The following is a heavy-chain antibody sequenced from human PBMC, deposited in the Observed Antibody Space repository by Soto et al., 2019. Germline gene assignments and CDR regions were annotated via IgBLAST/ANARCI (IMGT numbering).Heavy chain of an antibody. V-gene: IGHV4-39*01. Sequence: PSETLSLTCTVSGDSISSSNYYWGWIRQPPGKGLEWIGTIYSSGSTYYNPSLKTRVTISVDTSKNQFPLKLSSVTAADTTVYYCAGGLIRSYTSGWYHFDDWGQGALVTVSS. D-gene: IGHD6-19*01. CDR2: IYSSGST. J-gene: IGHJ4*02. CDR1: GDSISSSNYY. CDR3: AGGLIRSYTSGWYHFDD.